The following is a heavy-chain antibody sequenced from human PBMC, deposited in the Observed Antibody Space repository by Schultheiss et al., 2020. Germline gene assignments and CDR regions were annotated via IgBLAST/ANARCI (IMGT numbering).Heavy chain of an antibody. CDR1: GFTFSSYA. CDR3: TANTYYDSSGYDGDY. D-gene: IGHD3-22*01. CDR2: ISGSGGST. V-gene: IGHV3-23*01. J-gene: IGHJ4*02. Sequence: GGSLRLSCAASGFTFSSYAMSWVRQAPGKGLEWVSAISGSGGSTYYADSVKGRFTISRDNSKNTLYLQMNSLRAEDTAVYYCTANTYYDSSGYDGDYWGQGTLVTVSS.